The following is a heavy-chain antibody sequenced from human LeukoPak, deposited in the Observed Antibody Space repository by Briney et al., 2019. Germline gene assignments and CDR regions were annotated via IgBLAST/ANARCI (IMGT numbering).Heavy chain of an antibody. V-gene: IGHV4-59*01. CDR3: ASSGYSYGFGYYYYYGMDV. CDR2: IYYSGST. J-gene: IGHJ6*02. CDR1: GGSISSYY. Sequence: SETLSLTCTVSGGSISSYYWSWLRQPPGKGLEWLGYIYYSGSTNYNPSLKSRVTISVDTSKNQFSLKLSSVTAADTAVYYCASSGYSYGFGYYYYYGMDVWGQGTTVTVSS. D-gene: IGHD5-18*01.